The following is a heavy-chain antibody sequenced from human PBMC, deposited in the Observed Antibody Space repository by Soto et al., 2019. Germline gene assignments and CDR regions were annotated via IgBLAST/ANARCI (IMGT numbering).Heavy chain of an antibody. V-gene: IGHV3-74*01. CDR1: GFTFSNYW. CDR3: ARGDRGAFDL. Sequence: GGSLRLSCAASGFTFSNYWFHWARQAPGQGLVWVSRTHSDGSSTTYAASVKGRFTIPRANAKNTLYLQMNSLRAEDTAVYYCARGDRGAFDLWGQGTMVTVSS. CDR2: THSDGSST. D-gene: IGHD2-21*02. J-gene: IGHJ3*01.